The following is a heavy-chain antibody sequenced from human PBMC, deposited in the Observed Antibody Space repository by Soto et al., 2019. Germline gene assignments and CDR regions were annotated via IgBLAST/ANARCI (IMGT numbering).Heavy chain of an antibody. CDR1: GESISSGGYY. CDR3: SRASSSSSAIDY. V-gene: IGHV4-31*03. D-gene: IGHD6-6*01. J-gene: IGHJ4*02. Sequence: QVQLQESGPGRVKPSQTLSLTCTVSGESISSGGYYWGWIGQHQGKGLEWIGYIYDIGSAYYNPSLKSRVSISMDTSKNQFAMRLISVTAADTAVYSCSRASSSSSAIDYWGQGTLITVSS. CDR2: IYDIGSA.